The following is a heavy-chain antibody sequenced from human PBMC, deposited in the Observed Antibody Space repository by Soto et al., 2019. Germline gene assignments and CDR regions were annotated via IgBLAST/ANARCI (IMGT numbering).Heavy chain of an antibody. CDR1: GGTFSSYT. CDR3: ASLGYCSSTSCYNGVY. Sequence: QVQLVQSGAGVKKPGSSVKVSCKASGGTFSSYTISWVRQAPGQGLEWMGRIIPILGIANYAQKFQGRVTITADKSTSTAYMELSSLRSEDTAVYYCASLGYCSSTSCYNGVYWGQGTLVTVSS. CDR2: IIPILGIA. J-gene: IGHJ4*02. V-gene: IGHV1-69*02. D-gene: IGHD2-2*02.